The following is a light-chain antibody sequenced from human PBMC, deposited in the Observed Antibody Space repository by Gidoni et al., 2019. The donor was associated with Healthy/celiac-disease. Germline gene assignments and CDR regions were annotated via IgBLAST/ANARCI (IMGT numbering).Light chain of an antibody. Sequence: YELTQPPSVPVSPGQTASITCSGDKLGDKYACWYQQKPGQSPVLVIYQDSKRPSGIPERFSGSNSGNTATLTISGTQAMDEADYYCQAWDSSTEVVFGGGTKLTVL. J-gene: IGLJ2*01. CDR3: QAWDSSTEVV. CDR2: QDS. V-gene: IGLV3-1*01. CDR1: KLGDKY.